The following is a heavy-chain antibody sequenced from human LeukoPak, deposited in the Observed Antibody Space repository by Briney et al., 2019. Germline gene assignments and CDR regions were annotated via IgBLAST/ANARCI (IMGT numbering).Heavy chain of an antibody. J-gene: IGHJ5*02. CDR2: IYYSGST. Sequence: SETLSPTCTVSGGSISSSSYYWGWIRQPPGKGLEWIGSIYYSGSTYYNPSLKSRVTISVDTSKNQFSLKLSSVTAADTAVYYCARPEGYFGSGSYSHWFDPWGQGTLVTVSS. CDR1: GGSISSSSYY. D-gene: IGHD3-10*01. CDR3: ARPEGYFGSGSYSHWFDP. V-gene: IGHV4-39*01.